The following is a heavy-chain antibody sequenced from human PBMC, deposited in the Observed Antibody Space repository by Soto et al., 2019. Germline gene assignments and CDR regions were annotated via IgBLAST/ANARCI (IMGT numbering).Heavy chain of an antibody. Sequence: SETLSLTCAVSGTSISSTYWWSWVRQTPGKRLEWIGQIYHTGTTSYNPSLKNRVTISLDKSNNQFSLRLTSMTAADTAVYYCATLPPRIVVVMTDLPTWGQGTLVTVSS. V-gene: IGHV4-4*02. J-gene: IGHJ5*02. D-gene: IGHD2-15*01. CDR1: GTSISSTYW. CDR2: IYHTGTT. CDR3: ATLPPRIVVVMTDLPT.